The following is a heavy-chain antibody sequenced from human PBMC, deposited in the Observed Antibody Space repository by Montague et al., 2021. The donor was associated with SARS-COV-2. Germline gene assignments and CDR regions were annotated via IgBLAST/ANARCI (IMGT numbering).Heavy chain of an antibody. J-gene: IGHJ4*02. Sequence: SLRLSCAASGFTFSDHSMNWFRQAPGKGLQWVSHISTSGEIKYYADSVKGRFSISRDNAEKAVSLQMNSLRDDDTAIYYCARDALAASGSFDYWGPGILVTVSS. D-gene: IGHD6-13*01. CDR2: ISTSGEIK. CDR3: ARDALAASGSFDY. CDR1: GFTFSDHS. V-gene: IGHV3-48*02.